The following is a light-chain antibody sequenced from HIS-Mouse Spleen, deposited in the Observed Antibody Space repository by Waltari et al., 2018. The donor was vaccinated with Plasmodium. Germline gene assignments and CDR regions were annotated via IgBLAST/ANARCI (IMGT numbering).Light chain of an antibody. J-gene: IGKJ3*01. CDR1: QSVSSN. CDR3: QQYNNWSFT. CDR2: GAA. V-gene: IGKV3-15*01. Sequence: EIVMTQSPATLSVSPGERATLSCRASQSVSSNVAWYQQKPGQAPRLLIYGAATRATGIPARFSGSGSGTEVTLTISSLQSEDFAVYYCQQYNNWSFTFGPGTKVDIK.